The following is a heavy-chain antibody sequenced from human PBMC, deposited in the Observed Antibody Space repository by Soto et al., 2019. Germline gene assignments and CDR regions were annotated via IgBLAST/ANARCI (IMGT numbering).Heavy chain of an antibody. Sequence: QVQLVESGGGVVQPGRSLRLSCAASGFTFSSYGMHWVRQAPGKGLEWVAVIWYDGSNKYYADSVKGRFTISRDNSKNTLYLQMNSLGAEDTGVYYWARDRVEYYGSGSEGGMVVWGQGTTVTVSS. V-gene: IGHV3-33*01. D-gene: IGHD3-10*01. CDR1: GFTFSSYG. CDR3: ARDRVEYYGSGSEGGMVV. CDR2: IWYDGSNK. J-gene: IGHJ6*02.